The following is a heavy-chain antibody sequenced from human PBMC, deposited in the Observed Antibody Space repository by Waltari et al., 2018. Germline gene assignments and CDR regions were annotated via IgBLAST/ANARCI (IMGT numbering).Heavy chain of an antibody. CDR2: IYYSGST. CDR1: CGSISSSCYY. V-gene: IGHV4-39*01. CDR3: ATYSSGFLRNAFDI. D-gene: IGHD3-22*01. J-gene: IGHJ3*02. Sequence: QLRLQESGPGLVQRPETLSLTCPVSCGSISSSCYYWGWIRQTPGKGLEWIGSIYYSGSTYYNPSLKSRVTISVDTSKNQFSLKLSSVTAADTAVYYCATYSSGFLRNAFDIWGQGTMVTVSS.